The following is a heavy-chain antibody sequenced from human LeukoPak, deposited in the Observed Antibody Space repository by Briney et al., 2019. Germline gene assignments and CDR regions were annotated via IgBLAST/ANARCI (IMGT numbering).Heavy chain of an antibody. Sequence: GGSLRLSCAASGFTFDDYAMHWVRQGPGKGLEWVSAISWNGGSTGYADSVKGRFTISRDNAKNSLYLQMNSLRAEDTALYYCAKSVGGQQLAPTDFWGQGTLVTVSS. CDR3: AKSVGGQQLAPTDF. V-gene: IGHV3-9*01. J-gene: IGHJ4*02. D-gene: IGHD6-13*01. CDR1: GFTFDDYA. CDR2: ISWNGGST.